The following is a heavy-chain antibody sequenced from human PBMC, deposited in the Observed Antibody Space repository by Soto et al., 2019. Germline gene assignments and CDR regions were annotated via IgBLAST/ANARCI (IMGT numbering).Heavy chain of an antibody. J-gene: IGHJ6*02. CDR2: IYYSGNT. CDR3: ARGVYDYWSGYYAGSGLDV. CDR1: GDSMSPFY. Sequence: QVPLQESGPGLVKPSETLSLTCTVSGDSMSPFYWNWIRQSPTKGLEWIGYIYYSGNTNYNPSLKSRVARSVDTSKNQFYLKLDSVTAADTAVYYCARGVYDYWSGYYAGSGLDVWGQGTTVTVSS. V-gene: IGHV4-59*13. D-gene: IGHD3-3*01.